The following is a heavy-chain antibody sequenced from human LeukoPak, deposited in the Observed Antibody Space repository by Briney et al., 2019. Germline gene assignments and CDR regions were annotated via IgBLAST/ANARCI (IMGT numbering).Heavy chain of an antibody. CDR2: TYYRSKWYN. Sequence: SQTLSLTCAISGDSVSSNSAAWNWIRQSPSRGLEWLGRTYYRSKWYNDYAVSVKSRITINPDTSKNQFSLQLNSVTPEDTAVYYCARGSALSPGYYYYYMDVWGKGTTVTVSS. D-gene: IGHD1-14*01. V-gene: IGHV6-1*01. CDR3: ARGSALSPGYYYYYMDV. J-gene: IGHJ6*03. CDR1: GDSVSSNSAA.